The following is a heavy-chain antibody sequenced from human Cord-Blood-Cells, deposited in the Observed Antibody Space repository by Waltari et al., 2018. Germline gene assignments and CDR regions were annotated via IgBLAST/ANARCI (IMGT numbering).Heavy chain of an antibody. Sequence: EVQLVESGGGLVKPGGSLRLSCAASGFTFSSYSMNWVRQAPGKGLEWVSSISSSSSYIYYAESVKGRFTISRDNAKNSLYLQMNSLRAEDTAVYYCARDKAYYFDYWGQGTLVTVSS. CDR2: ISSSSSYI. CDR3: ARDKAYYFDY. V-gene: IGHV3-21*01. J-gene: IGHJ4*02. CDR1: GFTFSSYS.